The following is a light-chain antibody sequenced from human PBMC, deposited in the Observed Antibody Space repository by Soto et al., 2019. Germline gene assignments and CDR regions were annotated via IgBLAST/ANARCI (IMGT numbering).Light chain of an antibody. CDR1: QSVSSSY. CDR2: GAS. J-gene: IGKJ1*01. CDR3: QQYGSSPPWT. Sequence: EIVLTQAPGTVSLSPGERATLSCRASQSVSSSYLAWYQQKPGQAPRLLIYGASSRATGIPDRFSGSGSGTDFTLTISRLEPEDFAVYYCQQYGSSPPWTFGQGTQGDIK. V-gene: IGKV3-20*01.